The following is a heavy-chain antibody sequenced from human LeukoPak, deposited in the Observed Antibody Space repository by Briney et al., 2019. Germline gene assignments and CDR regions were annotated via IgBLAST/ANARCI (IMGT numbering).Heavy chain of an antibody. V-gene: IGHV3-74*01. CDR2: IKSDGST. Sequence: PGGSLRLSCAASGFTFSSYWMHWVRQAPGKGLVWVSRIKSDGSTRYADSVKGRFTISRANAKNTVSLQMNSLRAEDTGVYYCARAPSEIGGYYPEYFRHWGQGTLVTVSP. J-gene: IGHJ1*01. D-gene: IGHD3-22*01. CDR3: ARAPSEIGGYYPEYFRH. CDR1: GFTFSSYW.